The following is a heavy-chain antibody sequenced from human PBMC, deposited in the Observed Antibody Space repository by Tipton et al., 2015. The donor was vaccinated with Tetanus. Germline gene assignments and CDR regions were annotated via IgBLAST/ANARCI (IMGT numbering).Heavy chain of an antibody. V-gene: IGHV4-61*08. J-gene: IGHJ3*02. CDR3: ARGAIFGVLTYRAFDI. D-gene: IGHD3-3*01. CDR2: IYYSGGT. CDR1: GGSISNDDYY. Sequence: TLSLTCTVSGGSISNDDYYWSWIRQPPGKELEWIGYIYYSGGTNYNPSLKSRVTISVDTSKNQFSLRLNSVSAADTAVYYCARGAIFGVLTYRAFDIWGRGTMVTVSS.